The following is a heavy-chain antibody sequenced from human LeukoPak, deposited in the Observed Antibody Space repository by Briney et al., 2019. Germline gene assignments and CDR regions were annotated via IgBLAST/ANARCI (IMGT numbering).Heavy chain of an antibody. Sequence: PGGSLRLSCAASEFTFSSYDMHWVRQATGKGLEWVSTIDTAGNAWYPDSVKGRFTISRENAKNSLNPQMNSLRVGDTAVYYCARAKMPGIQTAGRVNYFDSWGQGTLVTVS. CDR2: IDTAGNA. CDR1: EFTFSSYD. V-gene: IGHV3-13*01. J-gene: IGHJ4*02. CDR3: ARAKMPGIQTAGRVNYFDS. D-gene: IGHD6-13*01.